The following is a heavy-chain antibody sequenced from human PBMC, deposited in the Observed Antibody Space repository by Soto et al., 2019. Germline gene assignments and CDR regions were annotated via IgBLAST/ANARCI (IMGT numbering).Heavy chain of an antibody. Sequence: GSLRLSCTASGFIFSSYEMNWVRQAPGKGLEWVSKISSSGSTKYYADSVKGRFTISKDNSKNTLYLQMNSLRAEDTAVYYCARDDIPGIAVATYGMDVWGQGTTVTVSS. CDR1: GFIFSSYE. CDR3: ARDDIPGIAVATYGMDV. V-gene: IGHV3-48*03. D-gene: IGHD6-19*01. J-gene: IGHJ6*02. CDR2: ISSSGSTK.